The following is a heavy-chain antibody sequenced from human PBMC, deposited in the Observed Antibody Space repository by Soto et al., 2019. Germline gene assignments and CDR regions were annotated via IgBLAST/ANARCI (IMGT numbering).Heavy chain of an antibody. CDR1: GFTFSSYG. CDR2: ISYDGNTK. V-gene: IGHV3-30*18. Sequence: RGSLRLSCAASGFTFSSYGIHWVRQAPGKGLEWVALISYDGNTKYYADSVKGRFTISRDNSKNTLYLQMNSLRAEDTAVYYCAKRMAATQHFDYWGQGWLVTVSS. D-gene: IGHD6-13*01. CDR3: AKRMAATQHFDY. J-gene: IGHJ4*02.